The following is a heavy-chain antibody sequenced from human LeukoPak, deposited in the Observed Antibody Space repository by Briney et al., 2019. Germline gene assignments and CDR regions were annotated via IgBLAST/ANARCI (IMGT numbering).Heavy chain of an antibody. CDR1: GFMFSSYG. CDR2: IKGDASEK. J-gene: IGHJ5*02. CDR3: ARQAGVT. D-gene: IGHD6-19*01. V-gene: IGHV3-7*01. Sequence: GGSLRLSCAASGFMFSSYGMHWVRQAPGKGLECVAHIKGDASEKHYVDSVKGRFTISRDNAENSLYLQMNSLRAEDTAVYYCARQAGVTWGQGTLVTVSS.